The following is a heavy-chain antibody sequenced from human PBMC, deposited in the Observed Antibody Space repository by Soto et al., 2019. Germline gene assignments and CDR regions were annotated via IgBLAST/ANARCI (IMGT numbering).Heavy chain of an antibody. V-gene: IGHV4-4*07. J-gene: IGHJ5*02. Sequence: PSETLSLTCTLCGASISGFYWSWIRKSAGKGLEWIGRIYATGTTDYNPSLKSRVMMSVDTSKKQFSLKLRSVTAADTAVYYCVRDGTKTLRDWFDPWGQGISVTVSS. CDR3: VRDGTKTLRDWFDP. CDR2: IYATGTT. CDR1: GASISGFY. D-gene: IGHD1-1*01.